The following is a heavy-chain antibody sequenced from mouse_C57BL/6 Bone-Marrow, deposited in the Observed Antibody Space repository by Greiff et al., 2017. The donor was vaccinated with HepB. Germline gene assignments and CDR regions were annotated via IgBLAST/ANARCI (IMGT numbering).Heavy chain of an antibody. Sequence: EVKLQESGEGLVKPGGSLKLSCAASGFTFSSYAMSWVRQTPEKRLEWVAYISSGGDYIYYADTVKGRFTISRDNARNTLYLQMSSLKSEDTAMYYCTRDRYLCRFAYWGQGTLVTVSA. CDR2: ISSGGDYI. D-gene: IGHD2-3*01. CDR3: TRDRYLCRFAY. V-gene: IGHV5-9-1*02. J-gene: IGHJ3*01. CDR1: GFTFSSYA.